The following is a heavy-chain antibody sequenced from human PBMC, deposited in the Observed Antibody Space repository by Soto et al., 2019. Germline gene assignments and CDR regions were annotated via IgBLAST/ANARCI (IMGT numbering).Heavy chain of an antibody. V-gene: IGHV1-3*01. D-gene: IGHD2-8*02. CDR3: ARGWSAADTYWYYYMYV. CDR1: GYTFTSYA. Sequence: GASVKVSCKASGYTFTSYAMHWVRQAPGQRLEWMGWINAGNGNTKYSQKFQGRVTITRDTSASTAYMELSSLRSEDTAVYYCARGWSAADTYWYYYMYVWGKGTTVTVSS. J-gene: IGHJ6*03. CDR2: INAGNGNT.